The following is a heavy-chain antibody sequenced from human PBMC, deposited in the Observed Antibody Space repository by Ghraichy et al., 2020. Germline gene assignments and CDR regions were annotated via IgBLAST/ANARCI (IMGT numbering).Heavy chain of an antibody. Sequence: SVKVSCKASGGTFSSYAISWVRQAPGQGLEWMGGIIPIFGTANYAQKFQGRVTITADESTSTAYMELSSLRSEDTAVYYCASGSYDIVVVPAATGAIEAFDYWGQGTLVTVSS. CDR3: ASGSYDIVVVPAATGAIEAFDY. D-gene: IGHD2-2*01. J-gene: IGHJ4*02. CDR1: GGTFSSYA. CDR2: IIPIFGTA. V-gene: IGHV1-69*13.